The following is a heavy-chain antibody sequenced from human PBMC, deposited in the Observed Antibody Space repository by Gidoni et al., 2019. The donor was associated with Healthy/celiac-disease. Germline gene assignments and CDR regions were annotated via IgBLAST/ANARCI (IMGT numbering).Heavy chain of an antibody. CDR1: GFTFSIYS. Sequence: EVQLLESGGGLVQPGGSLRLSCAASGFTFSIYSMSWVRQAPGKGREWVSVSSGSGGSTYYEDSVKGRFTISRDNSKNTLYLQMNSLRAEDTAVYYCAITMIAPYYFDYWGQGTLVTVSS. D-gene: IGHD3-22*01. J-gene: IGHJ4*02. V-gene: IGHV3-23*01. CDR2: SSGSGGST. CDR3: AITMIAPYYFDY.